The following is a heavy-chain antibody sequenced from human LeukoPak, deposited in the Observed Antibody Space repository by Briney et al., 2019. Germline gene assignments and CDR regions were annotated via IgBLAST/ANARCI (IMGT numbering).Heavy chain of an antibody. CDR3: ARVPRTGDWDY. D-gene: IGHD7-27*01. CDR2: ISSSSSYI. CDR1: GFTFSSYS. Sequence: GGSLKLSCAASGFTFSSYSMNWVRQAPGKGLEWVSSISSSSSYIYYADSVKGRFTISRDNAKNSLYLQMNSLRAEDTAVYYCARVPRTGDWDYWGQGTLVTVSS. V-gene: IGHV3-21*01. J-gene: IGHJ4*02.